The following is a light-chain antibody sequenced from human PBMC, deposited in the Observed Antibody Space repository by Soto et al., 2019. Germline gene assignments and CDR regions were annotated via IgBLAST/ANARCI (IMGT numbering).Light chain of an antibody. V-gene: IGLV2-14*01. CDR3: SSYTSSSLDV. J-gene: IGLJ1*01. CDR2: DVS. Sequence: QSALTQPASVSGSPGQSITISCTGTSSDVGGYNYVSWYQQLPGKAPKLMIYDVSDRPSGVSNRFSGSKSGNTASLTISGLQAEDEADYYCSSYTSSSLDVFGTGTKLNVL. CDR1: SSDVGGYNY.